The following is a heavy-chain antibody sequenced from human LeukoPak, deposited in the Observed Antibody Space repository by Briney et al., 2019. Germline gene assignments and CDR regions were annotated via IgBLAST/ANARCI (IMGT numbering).Heavy chain of an antibody. Sequence: SETQSLTCAVYGASFRGYYWSWIRQPPGKGLEWIAEINHSGSANYNPSLKSRVTISVDTSKNQFSLKLSSVTAADTAVYYCARGKSIAVAGDFDIWGQGTMVTVSS. CDR1: GASFRGYY. D-gene: IGHD6-19*01. CDR3: ARGKSIAVAGDFDI. CDR2: INHSGSA. J-gene: IGHJ3*02. V-gene: IGHV4-34*01.